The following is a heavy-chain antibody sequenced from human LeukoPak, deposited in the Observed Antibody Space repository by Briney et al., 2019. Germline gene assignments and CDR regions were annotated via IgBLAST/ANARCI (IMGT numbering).Heavy chain of an antibody. Sequence: GASVKVSCKASGGTFSSYAISWVRQAPGQGLEWMGGIIPIFGTANYAQKFQGRVTITTDESTSTAYMELSSLRSEDTAVYYCARLGCSSTSCYYYFDYWGQGTLVTVSS. V-gene: IGHV1-69*05. D-gene: IGHD2-2*01. CDR2: IIPIFGTA. CDR1: GGTFSSYA. CDR3: ARLGCSSTSCYYYFDY. J-gene: IGHJ4*02.